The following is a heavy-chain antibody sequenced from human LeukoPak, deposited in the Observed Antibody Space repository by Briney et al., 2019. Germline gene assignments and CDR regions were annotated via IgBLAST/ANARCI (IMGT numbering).Heavy chain of an antibody. CDR3: AKLIAVAGYYFDY. V-gene: IGHV3-23*01. CDR1: GFTFSSYA. CDR2: ISGSGGST. Sequence: GGSLRLSCAASGFTFSSYAMSCVRQAPGKGLEWVSAISGSGGSTYYADSVKGRFTISRDNSKNTLYLQMNSLGAEATAVYYRAKLIAVAGYYFDYWGQGTLVTVSS. J-gene: IGHJ4*02. D-gene: IGHD6-19*01.